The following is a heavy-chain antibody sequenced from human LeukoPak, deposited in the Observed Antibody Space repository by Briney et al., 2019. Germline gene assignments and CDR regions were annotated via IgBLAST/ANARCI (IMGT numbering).Heavy chain of an antibody. CDR3: ARDKRGIAAAGSYGMDV. J-gene: IGHJ6*02. CDR2: INWNGGST. D-gene: IGHD6-13*01. Sequence: GGSLRLSCAASGFTFDDYGMSWVRHAPGKGLEWVSGINWNGGSTGYADSVKGRFTISRDNAKNSLYLQMNSLRAEDTALYHCARDKRGIAAAGSYGMDVWGQGTTVTVSS. CDR1: GFTFDDYG. V-gene: IGHV3-20*01.